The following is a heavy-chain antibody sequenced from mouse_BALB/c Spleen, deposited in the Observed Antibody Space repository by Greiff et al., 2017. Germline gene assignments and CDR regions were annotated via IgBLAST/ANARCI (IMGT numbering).Heavy chain of an antibody. Sequence: EVQLVESGAELVKPGASVKLSCTASGFNIKDTYMHWVKQRPEQGLEWIGRIDPANGNTKYDPKFQGKATITADTSSNTAYLQLSSLTSEDTAVYYCAVGPWFAYWGQGTLVTVSA. CDR2: IDPANGNT. CDR1: GFNIKDTY. D-gene: IGHD1-1*02. V-gene: IGHV14-3*02. CDR3: AVGPWFAY. J-gene: IGHJ3*01.